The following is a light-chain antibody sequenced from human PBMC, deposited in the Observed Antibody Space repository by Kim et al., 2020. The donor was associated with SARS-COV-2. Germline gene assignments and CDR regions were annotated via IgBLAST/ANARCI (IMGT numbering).Light chain of an antibody. CDR3: QQSYSTPYT. J-gene: IGKJ3*01. CDR2: APS. Sequence: DIQMTQSPSSLSASVGDRVTITCRASQIITSHLNWYQQKPGKAPKLLIYAPSSLQSGVPSRFSGSGSGTDFTLTISSLQPEDFATYYCQQSYSTPYTFGPGTKVDIK. V-gene: IGKV1-39*01. CDR1: QIITSH.